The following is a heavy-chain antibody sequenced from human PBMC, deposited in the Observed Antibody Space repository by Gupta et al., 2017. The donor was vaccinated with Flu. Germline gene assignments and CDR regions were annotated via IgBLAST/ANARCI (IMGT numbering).Heavy chain of an antibody. Sequence: QVQLVESGGGVVQPGRPLRLSCAASGFPFSSYGMHWVRQAPGKGLEWVAVIWGDGSNKYYADSVKGRFTISRDNSRNTLYLQMNSLRAGDTAVYYCATSNWNFFDYWGQGTLVTVSS. J-gene: IGHJ4*02. CDR1: GFPFSSYG. V-gene: IGHV3-33*01. CDR3: ATSNWNFFDY. D-gene: IGHD1-20*01. CDR2: IWGDGSNK.